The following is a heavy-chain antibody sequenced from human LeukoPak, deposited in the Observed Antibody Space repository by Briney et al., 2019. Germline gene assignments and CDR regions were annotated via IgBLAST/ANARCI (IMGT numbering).Heavy chain of an antibody. V-gene: IGHV1-69*05. D-gene: IGHD1-7*01. CDR1: GGTFSSYA. J-gene: IGHJ6*03. Sequence: SVKASCKASGGTFSSYAISWVRQAPGQGLEWMGGIIPIFGTANYAQKFQGRVTITTDESTSTAYMELSSLRSEDTAVYYCARGSGTTSWYYYYMDVWGKGTTVTVSS. CDR2: IIPIFGTA. CDR3: ARGSGTTSWYYYYMDV.